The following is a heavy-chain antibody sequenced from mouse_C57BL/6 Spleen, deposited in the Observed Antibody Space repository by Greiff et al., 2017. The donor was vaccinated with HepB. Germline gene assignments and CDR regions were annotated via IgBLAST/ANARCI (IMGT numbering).Heavy chain of an antibody. Sequence: VQLKQSGAELVRPGASVKLSCTASGFNIKDYYMHWVKQRPEQGLEWIGRIDPEDGDTEYAPKFQGKATMTADTSSNTAYLQLSSRTSEDTAVYYCTQGGSSPFDYWGQGTTLTVSS. J-gene: IGHJ2*01. D-gene: IGHD1-1*01. CDR1: GFNIKDYY. CDR3: TQGGSSPFDY. V-gene: IGHV14-1*01. CDR2: IDPEDGDT.